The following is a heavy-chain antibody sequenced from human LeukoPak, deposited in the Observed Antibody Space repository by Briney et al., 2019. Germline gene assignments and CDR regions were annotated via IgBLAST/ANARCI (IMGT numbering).Heavy chain of an antibody. Sequence: ASVKVSCKASGYTFTSYYMHWVRQAPGQGLEWMGWINPNSGGTNYAQKFQARVAMTRDTSISTAYMELSRLRSDDTAVYYCARGLYYDSSGYYLDYWGQGTLVSVSS. CDR2: INPNSGGT. J-gene: IGHJ4*02. CDR3: ARGLYYDSSGYYLDY. V-gene: IGHV1-2*02. CDR1: GYTFTSYY. D-gene: IGHD3-22*01.